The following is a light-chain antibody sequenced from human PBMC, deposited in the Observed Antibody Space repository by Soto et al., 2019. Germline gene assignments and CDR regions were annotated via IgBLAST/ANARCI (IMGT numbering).Light chain of an antibody. CDR1: QGVTTN. CDR2: DVS. V-gene: IGKV3-15*01. Sequence: VLTHSPATLSLSPGERATLTCRAGQGVTTNFAWYQQKSGQSPRLLIYDVSIRATGVPARFSATGSETDFTLTISGLQSGDSAVYFCQQYNNWPFSFGQGTRLEIK. CDR3: QQYNNWPFS. J-gene: IGKJ5*01.